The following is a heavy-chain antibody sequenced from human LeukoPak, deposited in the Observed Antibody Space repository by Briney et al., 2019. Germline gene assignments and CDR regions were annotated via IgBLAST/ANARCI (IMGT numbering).Heavy chain of an antibody. Sequence: ASVKVSCKASGYTFNGFYLHWVRQAPGQGLEWMGWINPNSGGANYAQKFQGRVTMTRDTSISTAYMELSRLRSDDTAVYYCARWMATVTTPDYWGQGTLVTVSS. D-gene: IGHD4-11*01. J-gene: IGHJ4*02. CDR3: ARWMATVTTPDY. CDR1: GYTFNGFY. CDR2: INPNSGGA. V-gene: IGHV1-2*02.